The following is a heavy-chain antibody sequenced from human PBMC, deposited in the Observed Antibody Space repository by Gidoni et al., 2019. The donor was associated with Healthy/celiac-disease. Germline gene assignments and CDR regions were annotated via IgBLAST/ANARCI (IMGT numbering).Heavy chain of an antibody. CDR2: ISGSGGST. CDR1: GFTFSSYA. J-gene: IGHJ5*02. Sequence: EVQLLESGGGLVQPGGSLSLSCAASGFTFSSYAMSWVRQAPGKGLEWVSAISGSGGSTYYADSVKGRFTISRDNSKNTLYLQMNSLRAEDTAVYYCAKDSGYCSSTSCYGDYAWGQGTLVTVSS. V-gene: IGHV3-23*01. D-gene: IGHD2-2*01. CDR3: AKDSGYCSSTSCYGDYA.